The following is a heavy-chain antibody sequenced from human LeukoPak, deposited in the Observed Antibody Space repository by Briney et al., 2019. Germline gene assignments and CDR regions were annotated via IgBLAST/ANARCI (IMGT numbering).Heavy chain of an antibody. CDR2: ISAYNGNT. V-gene: IGHV1-18*01. J-gene: IGHJ4*02. CDR1: GYTFTSYG. Sequence: GASVKVSCKASGYTFTSYGISWVRQAPGQGLEWMGWISAYNGNTNYAQKLRGRVTMTTDTSTSTAYMGLRSLRSDDTAVYYCASCLAGVYGDYVFELDYWGQGTLVTVSS. D-gene: IGHD4-17*01. CDR3: ASCLAGVYGDYVFELDY.